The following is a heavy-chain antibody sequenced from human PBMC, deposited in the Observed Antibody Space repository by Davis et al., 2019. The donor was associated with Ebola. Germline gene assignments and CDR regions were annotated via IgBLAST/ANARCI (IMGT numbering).Heavy chain of an antibody. Sequence: PGGSLRLSCAASGFTFSSYGMHWVRQAPGKGLEWVAVISYDGSNKYYADSVKGRFTISRDNSKNTLYLQMNSLRAEDTAVYYCAKGGIVVVAATSNYFDYWGQGTLVTVSS. CDR2: ISYDGSNK. D-gene: IGHD2-15*01. CDR3: AKGGIVVVAATSNYFDY. V-gene: IGHV3-30*18. J-gene: IGHJ4*02. CDR1: GFTFSSYG.